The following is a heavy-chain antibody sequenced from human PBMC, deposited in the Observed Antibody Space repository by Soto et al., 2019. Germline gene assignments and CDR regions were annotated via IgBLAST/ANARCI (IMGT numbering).Heavy chain of an antibody. CDR1: WDSFTCYW. CDR3: ARCEQQQLWLGMDV. Sequence: GASLKISCNGPWDSFTCYWISRGRQMPGKGLEWMGRIDPSDAYTNYSPSFQGHVTISADKTISTAYLQWSSLKASDTAMYYCARCEQQQLWLGMDVWGQGTTVTVSS. V-gene: IGHV5-10-1*01. J-gene: IGHJ6*02. D-gene: IGHD6-13*01. CDR2: IDPSDAYT.